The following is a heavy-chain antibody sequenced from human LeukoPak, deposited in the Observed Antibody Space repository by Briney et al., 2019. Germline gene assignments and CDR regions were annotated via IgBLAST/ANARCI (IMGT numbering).Heavy chain of an antibody. V-gene: IGHV3-30*18. J-gene: IGHJ4*02. CDR3: AKVILYYDSSGSKRYYFDY. CDR2: ISYDGSNK. CDR1: GFTFSSYG. D-gene: IGHD3-22*01. Sequence: GGSLRLSCAASGFTFSSYGMHWVRQAPGKGLEWVAVISYDGSNKYYADSVKGRFTISRDNSKNTLYLQMNSLRAEDTAVYYCAKVILYYDSSGSKRYYFDYWGQGTLVTVSS.